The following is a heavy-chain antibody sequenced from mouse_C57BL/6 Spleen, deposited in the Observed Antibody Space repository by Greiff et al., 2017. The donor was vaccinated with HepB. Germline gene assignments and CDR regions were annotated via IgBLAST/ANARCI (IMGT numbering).Heavy chain of an antibody. CDR1: GYTFTSYW. Sequence: QVQLQQPGAELVKPGASVKLSCKASGYTFTSYWMHWVKQRPGRGLEWIGRIDPNSGGTKYNEKFKGKATLTVDKPSSTAYMQLSSLTSEDSAVSECARGGYYGSSSYWYFDVWGTGTTVTVSS. J-gene: IGHJ1*03. V-gene: IGHV1-72*01. D-gene: IGHD1-1*01. CDR3: ARGGYYGSSSYWYFDV. CDR2: IDPNSGGT.